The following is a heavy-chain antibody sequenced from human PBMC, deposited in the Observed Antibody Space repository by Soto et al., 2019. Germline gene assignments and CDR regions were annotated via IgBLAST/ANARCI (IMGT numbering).Heavy chain of an antibody. Sequence: ASVKVSCKASGYTFTTYDINWVRQAPGQGLEWLGWMDSNSGSTGYAQNFQGRITMTRNISRNTAHMELSSLQSEDTAVHYCARERKFDFWRKGLDVWGQGTTVTVSS. V-gene: IGHV1-8*01. CDR3: ARERKFDFWRKGLDV. J-gene: IGHJ6*02. CDR2: MDSNSGST. CDR1: GYTFTTYD. D-gene: IGHD3-3*01.